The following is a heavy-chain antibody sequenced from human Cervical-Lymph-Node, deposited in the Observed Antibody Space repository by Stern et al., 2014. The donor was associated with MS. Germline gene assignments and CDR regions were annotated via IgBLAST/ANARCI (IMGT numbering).Heavy chain of an antibody. V-gene: IGHV1-46*01. CDR2: INPNGSVT. CDR3: TRAVGGVGRE. J-gene: IGHJ4*02. Sequence: VHLVESGPEVKKPGASVMVSCKTSGYTFTNYYIHWVRQAPGQGLEWMGIINPNGSVTASSQKFQGRLTMTRDTSTTTVYMRLITLTSEDTAMDYCTRAVGGVGREWGQGTLVFVSS. D-gene: IGHD3-16*01. CDR1: GYTFTNYY.